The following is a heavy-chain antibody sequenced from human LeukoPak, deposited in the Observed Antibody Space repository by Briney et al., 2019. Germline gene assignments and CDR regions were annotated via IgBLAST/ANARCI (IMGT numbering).Heavy chain of an antibody. D-gene: IGHD1-26*01. V-gene: IGHV3-48*03. Sequence: PGGSLRLSCAASGSTFGSYEMNWVRQSPGKGLEWLSYISTSGSTIMYAGSVKGRLTISRDNGNNSLYLHLHSLRAEDTAVYYCAGAHSGSYHRYFDHWGQGTVVTVSS. CDR1: GSTFGSYE. J-gene: IGHJ4*02. CDR3: AGAHSGSYHRYFDH. CDR2: ISTSGSTI.